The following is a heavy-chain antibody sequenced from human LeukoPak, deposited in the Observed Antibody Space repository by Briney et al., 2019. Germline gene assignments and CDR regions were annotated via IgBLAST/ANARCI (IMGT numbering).Heavy chain of an antibody. J-gene: IGHJ4*02. V-gene: IGHV3-33*01. D-gene: IGHD1-26*01. Sequence: GGSLRLSCAASGFTFSSYGMHWVRQAPGKGLEWVAVIWYDGSNKYYADSVKGRFTISRDNSKNTLYLQMNSLRAEDTAEYYCASDSGWFSNSFDYWGQGTLVTVSS. CDR2: IWYDGSNK. CDR1: GFTFSSYG. CDR3: ASDSGWFSNSFDY.